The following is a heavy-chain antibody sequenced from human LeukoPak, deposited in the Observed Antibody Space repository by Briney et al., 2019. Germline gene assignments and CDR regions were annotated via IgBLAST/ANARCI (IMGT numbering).Heavy chain of an antibody. Sequence: GASVKVSCKASGYTFTSYDINWVRQAPGQGLEWMGWISAYNGNTNYAQKLQGRVTMTTDTSTSTAYMELRSLRSDDTAVYYCAREVPAAMFFPYNWFDPWGQGTLVTVSS. CDR2: ISAYNGNT. J-gene: IGHJ5*02. CDR1: GYTFTSYD. V-gene: IGHV1-18*01. CDR3: AREVPAAMFFPYNWFDP. D-gene: IGHD2-2*01.